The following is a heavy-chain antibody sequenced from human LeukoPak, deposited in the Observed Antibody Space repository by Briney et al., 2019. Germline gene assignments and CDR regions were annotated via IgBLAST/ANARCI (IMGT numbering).Heavy chain of an antibody. D-gene: IGHD5-18*01. CDR3: AKAREYSYASDY. CDR1: GFTFSSYA. V-gene: IGHV3-23*01. J-gene: IGHJ4*02. CDR2: VSASGGST. Sequence: GGSLKLSCAASGFTFSSYAMSWVRQAPGKGLEWVSGVSASGGSTYYAASVKGRFTISRDNSKNTLYLQMNSLRAEDTAVYYCAKAREYSYASDYWGQGPPVPVSS.